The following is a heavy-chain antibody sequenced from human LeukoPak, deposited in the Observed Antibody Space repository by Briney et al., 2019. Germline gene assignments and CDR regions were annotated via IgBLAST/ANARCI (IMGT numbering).Heavy chain of an antibody. V-gene: IGHV3-21*01. J-gene: IGHJ4*02. CDR2: ISSSSSYI. D-gene: IGHD6-19*01. Sequence: GGPLRFSCVASGFTFSSYSMNWVREAPGKGLDWVSSISSSSSYIYYADSVKGRFTISRDNAKNSLYLQMNSLRAEDTAVYYCARDRISQWLTPLGYWGQGTLVTVSS. CDR3: ARDRISQWLTPLGY. CDR1: GFTFSSYS.